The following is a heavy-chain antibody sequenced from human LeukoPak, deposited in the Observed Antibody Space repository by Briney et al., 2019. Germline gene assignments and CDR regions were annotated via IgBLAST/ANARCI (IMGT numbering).Heavy chain of an antibody. CDR2: IRSKASNYAT. J-gene: IGHJ6*02. Sequence: GGSLRLSCAASGFTFSGSAMHWVRQASGQGLEWVGRIRSKASNYATAYAASVKGRFTISRDDSKNTAYLQMNSLKTEDTAMYYCARIGCTGNNCRQYYYYGMDVWAQGTTVTVSS. CDR3: ARIGCTGNNCRQYYYYGMDV. CDR1: GFTFSGSA. D-gene: IGHD2-8*02. V-gene: IGHV3-73*01.